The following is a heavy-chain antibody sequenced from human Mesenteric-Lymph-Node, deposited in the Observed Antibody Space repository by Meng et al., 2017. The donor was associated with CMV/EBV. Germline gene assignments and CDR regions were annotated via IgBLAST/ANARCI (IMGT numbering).Heavy chain of an antibody. CDR1: GFTFSSYE. D-gene: IGHD4-23*01. CDR3: AKDYGGNSPYYYFDY. V-gene: IGHV3-48*03. Sequence: GESLKISCAASGFTFSSYEMNWVRQAPGKGLEWVSYIRSSGSSMYYADSVKGRFTVSRDNAKNSLYLQMNSLRAEDTAVYYCAKDYGGNSPYYYFDYWGQGTLVTVSS. J-gene: IGHJ4*02. CDR2: IRSSGSSM.